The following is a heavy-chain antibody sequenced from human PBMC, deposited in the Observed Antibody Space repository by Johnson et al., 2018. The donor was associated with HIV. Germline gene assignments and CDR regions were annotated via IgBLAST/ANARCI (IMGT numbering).Heavy chain of an antibody. Sequence: VQLVESGGGVVQPGRSLRLSCAASGFTVRGNYMSWVRQAPGKGLEWVSVLYSGGKTNYADSVKGRFTISRDNSKNTLCLQMNSLRAEDTAVYYCARGVVGVLSNAFDIWGQGTMVIVSS. CDR1: GFTVRGNY. J-gene: IGHJ3*02. D-gene: IGHD1-26*01. V-gene: IGHV3-66*02. CDR2: LYSGGKT. CDR3: ARGVVGVLSNAFDI.